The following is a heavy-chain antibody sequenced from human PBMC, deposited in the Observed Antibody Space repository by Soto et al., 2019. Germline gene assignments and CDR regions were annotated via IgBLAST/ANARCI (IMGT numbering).Heavy chain of an antibody. J-gene: IGHJ5*02. CDR1: NISINITYW. CDR2: IFHTGGT. Sequence: SETLSLTCDVSNISINITYWWSWVRQSPGKGLEWIGDIFHTGGTSYNPSLKGRVTISIDNSRNQFSLNLRSVTAADTAVYYCARLWYSSSRGDWFDPWGQGTLVTVSS. CDR3: ARLWYSSSRGDWFDP. D-gene: IGHD6-6*01. V-gene: IGHV4-4*02.